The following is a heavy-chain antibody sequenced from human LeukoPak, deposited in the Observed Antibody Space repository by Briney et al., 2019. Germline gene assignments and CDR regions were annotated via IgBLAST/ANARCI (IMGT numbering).Heavy chain of an antibody. CDR1: GGSISTYY. J-gene: IGHJ3*02. CDR3: AREYSAFEI. V-gene: IGHV4-59*01. D-gene: IGHD1-1*01. Sequence: PSDTLSLTCTVSGGSISTYYCSWIRQPPGKGLEWIGYIHYSGSTSYNPSLKSRITISVDTSKNQLSLILNSVTAADTAVYYCAREYSAFEIWGQGTMVTVSS. CDR2: IHYSGST.